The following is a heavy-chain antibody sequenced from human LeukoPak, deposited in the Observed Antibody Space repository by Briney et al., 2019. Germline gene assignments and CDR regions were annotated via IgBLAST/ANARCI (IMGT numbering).Heavy chain of an antibody. CDR2: IYYSGST. D-gene: IGHD6-13*01. CDR1: GGSISSYY. Sequence: SETLSLTCTVSGGSISSYYWIWIRQPPGKGLAWIGYIYYSGSTNYNPSLKSRVTISVDTSKNQFSLKLSSVTAADTAVYYCASRIAAAGTGYFQHWGQGTLVTVSS. CDR3: ASRIAAAGTGYFQH. V-gene: IGHV4-59*08. J-gene: IGHJ1*01.